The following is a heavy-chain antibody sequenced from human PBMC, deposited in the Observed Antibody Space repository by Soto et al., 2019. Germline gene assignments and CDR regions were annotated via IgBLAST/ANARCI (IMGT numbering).Heavy chain of an antibody. CDR2: INAGNGNT. CDR3: ARDLVVSQWELLLPYYYGMDV. J-gene: IGHJ6*02. V-gene: IGHV1-3*01. CDR1: GYTFTSYA. D-gene: IGHD1-26*01. Sequence: ASVKVSCKASGYTFTSYAMHWVRQAPGQRLEWMGWINAGNGNTKYSQKFQGRVTITRDTSASTAYMELSSLRSEDTAVYYCARDLVVSQWELLLPYYYGMDVWGQGTTVTVSS.